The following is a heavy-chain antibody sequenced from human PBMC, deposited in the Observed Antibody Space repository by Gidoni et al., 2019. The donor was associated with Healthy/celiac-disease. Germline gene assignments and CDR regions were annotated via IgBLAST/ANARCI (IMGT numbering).Heavy chain of an antibody. CDR2: SSGSGGST. CDR3: AKVRVVGYYDSSGYLGEWFDP. CDR1: GFTFSSYS. V-gene: IGHV3-23*01. D-gene: IGHD3-22*01. Sequence: EVQLLESGGGLVQPGGSLRLSCSASGFTFSSYSMSWVRQAPGKGLEWVSASSGSGGSTYYADSVKGRFTISRDNSKNTLYLQMNSLRAEDTAVYYCAKVRVVGYYDSSGYLGEWFDPWGQGTLVTVSS. J-gene: IGHJ5*02.